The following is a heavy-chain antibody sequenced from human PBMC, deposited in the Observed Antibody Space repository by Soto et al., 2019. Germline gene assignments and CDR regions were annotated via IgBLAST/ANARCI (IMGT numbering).Heavy chain of an antibody. V-gene: IGHV3-11*06. J-gene: IGHJ6*02. Sequence: QVQLVEYGGGLVKPGGSLRLSCAASGFTFSDYYMSWIRQAPGKGLEWISYISGSNIYTNYADSVKGRFTISRDNANKSLNLQMDSMSVEDTAVYYCARDGGEVIPAAIGGGYGMDVWGQGTTVTVSS. CDR2: ISGSNIYT. D-gene: IGHD2-2*01. CDR3: ARDGGEVIPAAIGGGYGMDV. CDR1: GFTFSDYY.